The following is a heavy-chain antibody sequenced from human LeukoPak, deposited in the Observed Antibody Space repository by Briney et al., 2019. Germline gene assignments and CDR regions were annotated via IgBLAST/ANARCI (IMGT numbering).Heavy chain of an antibody. CDR1: GFTFSSYW. CDR3: ARDRGIAAAGTFFRYFDY. V-gene: IGHV3-7*01. D-gene: IGHD6-13*01. Sequence: GGSLRLSCAASGFTFSSYWMSWVRQAPGKGLEWVANIKQDGSEKYYVDSVKGRFTISRDNAKNSLYLQMNSRRAEDTAVYYCARDRGIAAAGTFFRYFDYWGQGTLVTVSS. J-gene: IGHJ4*02. CDR2: IKQDGSEK.